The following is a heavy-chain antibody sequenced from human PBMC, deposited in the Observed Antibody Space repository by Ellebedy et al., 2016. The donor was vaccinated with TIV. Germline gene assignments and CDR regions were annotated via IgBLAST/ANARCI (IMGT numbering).Heavy chain of an antibody. J-gene: IGHJ3*01. CDR2: MDRDRGDT. CDR3: ARGTAAAGLS. Sequence: AASVKVSCKASGYTFTNYDIFWVRQAPGQGLEWMGRMDRDRGDTVYAQKFQGRVTMTRDTSIKTAYLDLSNLRYEDTAVYYCARGTAAAGLSWGQGTLVTVSP. D-gene: IGHD6-13*01. CDR1: GYTFTNYD. V-gene: IGHV1-8*01.